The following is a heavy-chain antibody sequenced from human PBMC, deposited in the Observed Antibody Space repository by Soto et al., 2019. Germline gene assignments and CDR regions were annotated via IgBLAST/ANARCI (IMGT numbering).Heavy chain of an antibody. V-gene: IGHV2-26*01. J-gene: IGHJ3*02. D-gene: IGHD6-13*01. Sequence: GSGPTLVNPTETLTLTCTVSGFSLSNARMGVSWIRQPPGKALEWLAHIFSNDEKSYSTSLKSRLTISKDTPKSQVVLTMTNMDPVDTATYYCARARPGIAAAGRVVHAFDIWGQGTMVTVSS. CDR3: ARARPGIAAAGRVVHAFDI. CDR2: IFSNDEK. CDR1: GFSLSNARMG.